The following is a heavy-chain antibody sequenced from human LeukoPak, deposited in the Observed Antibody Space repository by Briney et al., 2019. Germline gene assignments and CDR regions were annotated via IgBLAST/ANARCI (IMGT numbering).Heavy chain of an antibody. CDR2: IIPLFGAT. CDR1: GGTFSGYA. Sequence: ASVKVSCKTSGGTFSGYAITWVRQAPGRGLEWMGGIIPLFGATNYAQKFQGRVTMTTDESTNTAYMELSSLRSDDTAVYYCVRGKPPVELERLTSYVYYHMDVWGKGTTVTASS. D-gene: IGHD1-1*01. V-gene: IGHV1-69*05. J-gene: IGHJ6*03. CDR3: VRGKPPVELERLTSYVYYHMDV.